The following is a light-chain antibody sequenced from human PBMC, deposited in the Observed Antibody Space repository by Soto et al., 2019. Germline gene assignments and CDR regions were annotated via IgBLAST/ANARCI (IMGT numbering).Light chain of an antibody. CDR1: PSVTNF. J-gene: IGKJ5*01. CDR3: QQRNVWPPVT. CDR2: GAF. Sequence: EIVLTQSPATLSLSPGERATLSCSASPSVTNFLAWYQQKPGQAPRLLIYGAFNRATGIPARFSGSGSGTDFTLTISSLEPEDSAVYYCQQRNVWPPVTFGQGRRLEI. V-gene: IGKV3-11*01.